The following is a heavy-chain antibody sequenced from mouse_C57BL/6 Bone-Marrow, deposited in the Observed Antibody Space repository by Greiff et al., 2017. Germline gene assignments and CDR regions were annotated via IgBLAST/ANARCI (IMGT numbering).Heavy chain of an antibody. CDR3: TTRITTVVAPFDY. Sequence: DVQLVESGAELVRPGASVKLSCTASGFNIKDDYMHWVKQRPEQGLEWIGWIDPENGDTEYASKFQGKATITADTSSNTAYLQLSSLTSEDTAVYYCTTRITTVVAPFDYWGQGTTLTVSS. V-gene: IGHV14-4*01. CDR1: GFNIKDDY. CDR2: IDPENGDT. J-gene: IGHJ2*01. D-gene: IGHD1-1*01.